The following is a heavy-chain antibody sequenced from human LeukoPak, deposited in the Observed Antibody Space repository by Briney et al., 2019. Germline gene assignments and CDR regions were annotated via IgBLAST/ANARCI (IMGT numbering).Heavy chain of an antibody. J-gene: IGHJ6*02. Sequence: SETLSLNCTVSGGSISSYYWSWIRQPAGKGLEWIGRIYTSGSTNYNPSLKSRVTMLVDTSKNQFSLKLSSVTAADTAVYYCARDGYCSSTSCLSYYYGMDVWGQGTTVTVSS. CDR2: IYTSGST. CDR1: GGSISSYY. V-gene: IGHV4-4*07. CDR3: ARDGYCSSTSCLSYYYGMDV. D-gene: IGHD2-2*01.